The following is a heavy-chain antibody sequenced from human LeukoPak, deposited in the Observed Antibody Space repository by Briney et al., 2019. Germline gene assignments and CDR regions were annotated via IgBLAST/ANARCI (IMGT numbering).Heavy chain of an antibody. D-gene: IGHD6-6*01. CDR1: GYTFTGYY. V-gene: IGHV1-2*02. Sequence: ASVKVSCKASGYTFTGYYMHWVRQAPGQGLEWMGWINPNSGGTNYAQKFQGRVTMTRGTSISTAYMELSRLRSDDTAVYYCARDASALSLGLLWGRGTLVTVSS. CDR2: INPNSGGT. J-gene: IGHJ2*01. CDR3: ARDASALSLGLL.